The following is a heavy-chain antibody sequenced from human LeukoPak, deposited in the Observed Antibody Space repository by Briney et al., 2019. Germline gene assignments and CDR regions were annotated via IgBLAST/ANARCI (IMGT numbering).Heavy chain of an antibody. CDR1: GGSISSSNW. D-gene: IGHD6-19*01. V-gene: IGHV4-4*02. CDR2: IHHSGTT. CDR3: ARGYSSGWAYYYYYYYMDV. J-gene: IGHJ6*03. Sequence: SETLSLTCTVSGGSISSSNWWGWVRQPPGKGLECIGEIHHSGTTNYNPSLKSRVTISVDTSKNQFSLKLSSVTAADTAVYYCARGYSSGWAYYYYYYYMDVWGKGTTVTVSS.